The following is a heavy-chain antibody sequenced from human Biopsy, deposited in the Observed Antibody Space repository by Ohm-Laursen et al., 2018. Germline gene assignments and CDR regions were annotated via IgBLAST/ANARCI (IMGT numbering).Heavy chain of an antibody. Sequence: ASVKVSCKASGYTFTGYYMHWVRQAPGQGLEWMGWINPNSGVTNYAQRFQVRVTMTRDTSISTAYMELSRLRSDDTAVYYCARDPRYGYGSYFDYWGQGTLVAVSS. CDR1: GYTFTGYY. D-gene: IGHD3-10*01. CDR2: INPNSGVT. V-gene: IGHV1-2*02. CDR3: ARDPRYGYGSYFDY. J-gene: IGHJ4*02.